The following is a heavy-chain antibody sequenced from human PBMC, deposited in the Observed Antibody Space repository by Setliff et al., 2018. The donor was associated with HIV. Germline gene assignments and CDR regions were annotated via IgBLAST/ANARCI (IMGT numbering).Heavy chain of an antibody. D-gene: IGHD4-17*01. J-gene: IGHJ6*03. Sequence: PGGSLRLSCAASGFTFSTYSMTWVRQAPGKGLEWVSYISGSSTYWKYADSVKGRFTISRDNAKNSLFLQMNSLRAEDTALYYCAREIRAGDYPPYNYYFYMDVWGKGTTVTVSS. CDR2: ISGSSTYW. CDR3: AREIRAGDYPPYNYYFYMDV. V-gene: IGHV3-21*05. CDR1: GFTFSTYS.